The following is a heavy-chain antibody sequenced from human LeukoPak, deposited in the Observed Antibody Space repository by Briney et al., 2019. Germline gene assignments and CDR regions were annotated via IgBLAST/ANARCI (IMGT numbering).Heavy chain of an antibody. Sequence: GGSLRLSWAASGFTFSDYYMSWIRQAPGKGLEWVSYISSSGSTIYYADSVKGRFTISRDNAKNSLYLQMNSLRAEDTAVYYCARDPKHYHYYYYMDVWGKGTTVTVSS. V-gene: IGHV3-11*04. CDR2: ISSSGSTI. CDR1: GFTFSDYY. J-gene: IGHJ6*03. CDR3: ARDPKHYHYYYYMDV.